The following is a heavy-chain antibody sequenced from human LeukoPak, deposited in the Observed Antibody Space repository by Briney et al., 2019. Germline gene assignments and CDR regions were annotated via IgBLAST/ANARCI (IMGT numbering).Heavy chain of an antibody. Sequence: SETLSLTCAVYGGSFSGYYWSWIRQPPGKGLEWIGEINHSGSTNYNPSLKSRVTISVDKSKNQFSLKLSSVTAADTAVYYCARTSRRGGPRYNWFDPWGQGTLVTVSS. D-gene: IGHD2-15*01. J-gene: IGHJ5*02. CDR3: ARTSRRGGPRYNWFDP. CDR1: GGSFSGYY. CDR2: INHSGST. V-gene: IGHV4-34*01.